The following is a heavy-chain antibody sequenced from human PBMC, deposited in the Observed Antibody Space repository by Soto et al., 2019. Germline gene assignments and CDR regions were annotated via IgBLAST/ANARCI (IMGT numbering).Heavy chain of an antibody. J-gene: IGHJ4*02. CDR1: GFTFSSYA. V-gene: IGHV3-23*01. Sequence: GGSLRLSCAAAGFTFSSYAMSWVRQAPGKGLEWVSAISGSGGSTYYADSVKGRFTISRDNSKNTLYLQMNSLRAEDTAVYYCALGGLRWSLFDYWGQGTLVTVSS. D-gene: IGHD4-17*01. CDR2: ISGSGGST. CDR3: ALGGLRWSLFDY.